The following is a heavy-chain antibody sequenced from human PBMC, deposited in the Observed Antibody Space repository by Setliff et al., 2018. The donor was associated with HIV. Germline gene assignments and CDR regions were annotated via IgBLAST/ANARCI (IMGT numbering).Heavy chain of an antibody. V-gene: IGHV4-39*01. CDR3: ARHYGAVKSVVTVVAKYFPH. CDR2: IYYRGST. Sequence: SETLSLTCNVSGGSIRSSSYYWGWIRQPPGKGLEWIGTIYYRGSTYYNPSLKSRVTISVDTSKNQFSLKLTSVTAADTAVYYCARHYGAVKSVVTVVAKYFPHWGQGTLGTVSS. J-gene: IGHJ1*01. D-gene: IGHD2-21*02. CDR1: GGSIRSSSYY.